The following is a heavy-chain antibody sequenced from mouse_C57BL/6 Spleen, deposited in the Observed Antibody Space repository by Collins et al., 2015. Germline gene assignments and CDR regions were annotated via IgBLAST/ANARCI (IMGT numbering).Heavy chain of an antibody. V-gene: IGHV1-52*01. CDR3: ARDSSGAEYFDY. J-gene: IGHJ2*01. D-gene: IGHD3-2*02. CDR2: IDPSDSET. CDR1: GYTFTSYW. Sequence: QVQLQQPGAELVRPGSSVKLSCKASGYTFTSYWMHWVKQRPIQGLEWIGNIDPSDSETHYNQKFKDKATLTVDKSSSTAYMQLSSLTSEDSAVYFCARDSSGAEYFDYWGQGTTLTVSS.